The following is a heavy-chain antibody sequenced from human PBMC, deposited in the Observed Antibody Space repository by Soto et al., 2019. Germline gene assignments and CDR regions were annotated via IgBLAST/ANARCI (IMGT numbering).Heavy chain of an antibody. CDR1: GYTFTGYY. CDR2: INPKSGGA. D-gene: IGHD3-10*01. V-gene: IGHV1-2*04. J-gene: IGHJ3*02. Sequence: QVHLVQSGAEVKKPGASVKVSCKASGYTFTGYYIHWVRQAPGQGLEWMGWINPKSGGAHIAQKFEDWVTMTRDTSISTTYMELSSLRSNDTAVYYCARDYYNGSASYGIEIWGQGTMVTVAS. CDR3: ARDYYNGSASYGIEI.